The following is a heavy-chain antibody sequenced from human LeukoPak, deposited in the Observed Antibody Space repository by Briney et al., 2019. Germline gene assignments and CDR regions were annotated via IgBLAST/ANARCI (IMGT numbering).Heavy chain of an antibody. D-gene: IGHD3-10*01. CDR1: GFTFSSYG. J-gene: IGHJ4*02. V-gene: IGHV3-23*01. CDR3: AKDLWYYASGVPY. Sequence: PGGSLRLSCAASGFTFSSYGMSWVRQAPGMGLEWVSGISGSGGSTFYAGSAKGRFTISRDNSKNTLYLQMNSLRAEDTALYYCAKDLWYYASGVPYWGQGTLVTVSS. CDR2: ISGSGGST.